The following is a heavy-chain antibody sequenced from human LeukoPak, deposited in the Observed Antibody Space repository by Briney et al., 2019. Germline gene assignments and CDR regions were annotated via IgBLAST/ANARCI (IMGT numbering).Heavy chain of an antibody. V-gene: IGHV1-2*02. CDR1: GSTFTGYY. Sequence: ASVKVSCKASGSTFTGYYMHWVRQAPGQGLEWMGWINPNSGGTNYAQKFQGRVTMTRDTSISTAYMELSRLRSDDTAVYYCARVGYSYGYRGGFDYWGQGTLVTVSS. J-gene: IGHJ4*02. D-gene: IGHD5-18*01. CDR3: ARVGYSYGYRGGFDY. CDR2: INPNSGGT.